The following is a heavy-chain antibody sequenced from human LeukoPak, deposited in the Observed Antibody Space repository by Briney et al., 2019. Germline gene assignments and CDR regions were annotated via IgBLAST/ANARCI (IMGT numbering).Heavy chain of an antibody. Sequence: GGSLRLSCAASGFTFSSCGMSWVRQAPGKGLEWVSALSDSGGSTFYADSLKGRFTISRDNSRNTLYLLMNSLRDENTAVYYCARNVVVGDLDYFDYWGPGTLVTVSS. V-gene: IGHV3-23*01. CDR1: GFTFSSCG. CDR3: ARNVVVGDLDYFDY. D-gene: IGHD2-2*01. J-gene: IGHJ4*02. CDR2: LSDSGGST.